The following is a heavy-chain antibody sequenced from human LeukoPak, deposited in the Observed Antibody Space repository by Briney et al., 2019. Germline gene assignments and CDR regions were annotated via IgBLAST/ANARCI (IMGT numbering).Heavy chain of an antibody. CDR3: AKDPSQRDWFDP. J-gene: IGHJ5*02. Sequence: GGSLRLSCAASGFTFSSYAMSWVRQAPGKGLEWVSAISGSGGSTYYADSVKGRFTISRGNSKNTLYLQMNSLRAEDTAVYYCAKDPSQRDWFDPWGQGTLVTVSS. V-gene: IGHV3-23*01. CDR1: GFTFSSYA. CDR2: ISGSGGST.